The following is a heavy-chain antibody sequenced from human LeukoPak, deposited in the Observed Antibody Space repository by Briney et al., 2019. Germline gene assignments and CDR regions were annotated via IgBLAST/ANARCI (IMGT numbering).Heavy chain of an antibody. Sequence: GGSLRLSCAASGFTLSNYDMNWVRQAPGKGLEWVSSTSTSSRYIYYKDSVRGRFTISRDDAKNSLYLEMNSLRAEDTAVYYCARADCSSSTCYLRRSWFDPWGQGTLVTVSS. CDR2: TSTSSRYI. V-gene: IGHV3-21*01. CDR1: GFTLSNYD. D-gene: IGHD2-2*01. CDR3: ARADCSSSTCYLRRSWFDP. J-gene: IGHJ5*02.